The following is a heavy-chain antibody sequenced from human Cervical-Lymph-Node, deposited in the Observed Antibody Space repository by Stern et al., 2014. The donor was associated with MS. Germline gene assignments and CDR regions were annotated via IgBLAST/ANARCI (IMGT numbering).Heavy chain of an antibody. CDR3: ARGWELGEIDY. D-gene: IGHD1-26*01. V-gene: IGHV1-2*04. CDR2: INPNSGGT. J-gene: IGHJ4*02. CDR1: GYTFTGYY. Sequence: VQLVESGAEAKKPGASVKVSCKASGYTFTGYYLHWVRQAPGQGLEWMGWINPNSGGTNYAQKCQGWVTMTRDTSISTAYMELSRLRSDDTAVYYCARGWELGEIDYWGQGTLVTVSS.